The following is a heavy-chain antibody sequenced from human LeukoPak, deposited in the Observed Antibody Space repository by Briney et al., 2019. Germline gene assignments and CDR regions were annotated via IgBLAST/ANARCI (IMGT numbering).Heavy chain of an antibody. V-gene: IGHV4-59*11. CDR3: ARHQRSSIAYYFDY. CDR2: IYYSGST. J-gene: IGHJ4*02. D-gene: IGHD2/OR15-2a*01. Sequence: SETLSLTCTVSGGSISSHYWSWIRQPPGKGLEWIGYIYYSGSTNYNPSLKSRVTISVDTSKNQISLKLSSVTAADTAVYYCARHQRSSIAYYFDYWGQGTLVTVSS. CDR1: GGSISSHY.